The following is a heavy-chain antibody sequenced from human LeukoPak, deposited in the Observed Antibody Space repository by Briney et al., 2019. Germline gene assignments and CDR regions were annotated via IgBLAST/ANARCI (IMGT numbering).Heavy chain of an antibody. D-gene: IGHD2-2*01. CDR1: GFTFSNAW. CDR2: IKSKTDGGIT. CDR3: TTAGSTSLGYYYYMDV. Sequence: GGSLRLSCAASGFTFSNAWMSWVRQAPGKGLEWVGRIKSKTDGGITDYAAPVKGRFTISRDDSKNTLYLQMNSLKTEDTAVYYCTTAGSTSLGYYYYMDVWGKGTTVTVSS. V-gene: IGHV3-15*01. J-gene: IGHJ6*03.